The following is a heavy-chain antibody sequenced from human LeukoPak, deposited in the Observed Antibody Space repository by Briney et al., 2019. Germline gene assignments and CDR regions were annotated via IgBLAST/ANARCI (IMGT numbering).Heavy chain of an antibody. D-gene: IGHD3-9*01. CDR3: TRDSYSYDILTGYYPHAFDY. CDR1: GFTFSSYG. V-gene: IGHV3-21*03. Sequence: GGTLRLSCAASGFTFSSYGMSWVRQAPGKGLEWVSSISSSSSYIYYADSVKGRFTISRDNAKNSLYLQMNSLRAEDTAVYYCTRDSYSYDILTGYYPHAFDYWGQGTLVTVSS. J-gene: IGHJ4*02. CDR2: ISSSSSYI.